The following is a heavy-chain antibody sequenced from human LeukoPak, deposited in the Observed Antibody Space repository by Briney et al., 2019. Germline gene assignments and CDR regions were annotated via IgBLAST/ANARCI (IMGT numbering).Heavy chain of an antibody. V-gene: IGHV3-48*01. D-gene: IGHD5-18*01. CDR2: ISSSSSTI. CDR3: AKDIAQGYTFGSIEQDY. J-gene: IGHJ4*02. Sequence: GSLRLSCAASGFTFSSYSMNWVRQAPGKGLEWVSYISSSSSTIYYADSVKGRFTISRDNAKDTLSLQMNSLRAEDTAVYYCAKDIAQGYTFGSIEQDYWGQGTLVTVSS. CDR1: GFTFSSYS.